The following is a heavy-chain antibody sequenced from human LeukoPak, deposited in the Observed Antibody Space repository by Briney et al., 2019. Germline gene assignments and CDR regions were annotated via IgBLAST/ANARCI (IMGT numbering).Heavy chain of an antibody. CDR1: GFTFSSYA. CDR2: ISGSGGNT. CDR3: AKERGTGYSSSWYSWFDP. Sequence: GGSLRLSRAASGFTFSSYAMSWVRQAPGKGLEWVSAISGSGGNTYYADSVKGRFTISRDNSKNTLYLQMNSLRAEDTAVYYCAKERGTGYSSSWYSWFDPWGQGTLVTVSS. V-gene: IGHV3-23*01. J-gene: IGHJ5*02. D-gene: IGHD6-13*01.